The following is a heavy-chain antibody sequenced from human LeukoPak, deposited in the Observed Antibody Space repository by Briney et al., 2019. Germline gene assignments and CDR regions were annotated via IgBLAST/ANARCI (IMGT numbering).Heavy chain of an antibody. CDR1: GGSISSGDYY. Sequence: SETLSLTCTVSGGSISSGDYYWSWIRQPPGKGLEWIGYIYYSGSTYYNPSLKSRVTISVDTSKNQFSLKLSSVTAADTAVYYCARRSYSRSVGSAKFDYWGQGTLVTVSS. V-gene: IGHV4-30-4*08. J-gene: IGHJ4*02. CDR3: ARRSYSRSVGSAKFDY. D-gene: IGHD1-26*01. CDR2: IYYSGST.